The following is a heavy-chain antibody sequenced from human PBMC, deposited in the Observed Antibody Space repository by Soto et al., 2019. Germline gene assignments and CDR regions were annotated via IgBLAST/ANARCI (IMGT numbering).Heavy chain of an antibody. CDR2: ISYDGSEK. CDR1: GFTFSSYG. V-gene: IGHV3-30*03. J-gene: IGHJ1*01. CDR3: AIGVVVANTYFQH. D-gene: IGHD2-15*01. Sequence: QVQLVESGGGVVQPGRSLRLSCAASGFTFSSYGMHWVRQAPGKGLEWVAVISYDGSEKYNADSVKGRFTISRDNSNNTRYLQTDSLRAEDTAVYYCAIGVVVANTYFQHWGQGTLVTVSS.